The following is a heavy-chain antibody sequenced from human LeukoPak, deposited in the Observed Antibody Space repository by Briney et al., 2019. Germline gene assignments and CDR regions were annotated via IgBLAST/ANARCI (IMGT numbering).Heavy chain of an antibody. CDR2: ISWNSGSI. Sequence: GGSLRLSCAASGFTFSSYAMHWVRQAPGKGLEWVSGISWNSGSIGYADSVKGRFTISRDNAKNSLYLQMNSLRAEDTALYYCAKGPNYDFWSGIDYWGQGTLVTVSS. V-gene: IGHV3-9*01. J-gene: IGHJ4*02. D-gene: IGHD3-3*01. CDR1: GFTFSSYA. CDR3: AKGPNYDFWSGIDY.